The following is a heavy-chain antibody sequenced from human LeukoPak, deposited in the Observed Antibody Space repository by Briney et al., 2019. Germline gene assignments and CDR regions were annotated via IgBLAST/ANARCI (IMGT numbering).Heavy chain of an antibody. CDR2: TNSGGSSI. CDR1: GFTFSSYE. V-gene: IGHV3-48*03. D-gene: IGHD2-2*01. Sequence: GGSLRLSCAASGFTFSSYEMNWVRQAPGKGLEWISYTNSGGSSIYYADSVKGRFTISRDNAKNSLYLQTDSLRAEDTAVYYCARESIHSRVGNYFDYWGQGTRVTVSS. CDR3: ARESIHSRVGNYFDY. J-gene: IGHJ4*02.